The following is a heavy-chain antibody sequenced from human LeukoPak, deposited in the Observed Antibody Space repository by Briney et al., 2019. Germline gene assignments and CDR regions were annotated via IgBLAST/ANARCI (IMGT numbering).Heavy chain of an antibody. CDR1: GFTVSSNY. CDR3: AKNGYGSGSYSPIFDY. V-gene: IGHV3-23*01. Sequence: GGSLRLSCAASGFTVSSNYMSWVRQAPGKGLEWVSAISGSGGSTYYADSVKGRFTISRDNSKNTLYLQMNSLRAEDTAVYYCAKNGYGSGSYSPIFDYWGQGILVTVSS. J-gene: IGHJ4*02. D-gene: IGHD3-10*01. CDR2: ISGSGGST.